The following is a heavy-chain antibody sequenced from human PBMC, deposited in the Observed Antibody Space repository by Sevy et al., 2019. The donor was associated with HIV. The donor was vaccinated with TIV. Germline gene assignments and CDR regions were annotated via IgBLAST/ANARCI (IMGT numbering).Heavy chain of an antibody. CDR3: TRDFYDNRPRGFDP. J-gene: IGHJ5*02. D-gene: IGHD3-22*01. CDR2: ISHSGST. CDR1: GDSNSSSF. V-gene: IGHV4-59*01. Sequence: SETLSLTCTVSGDSNSSSFWSWIRQPPGKGLEWIGYISHSGSTNYSPSLKSRVTISVDTSKNQFSLKVNSVTAADTAVYYCTRDFYDNRPRGFDPWGQGILVTVSS.